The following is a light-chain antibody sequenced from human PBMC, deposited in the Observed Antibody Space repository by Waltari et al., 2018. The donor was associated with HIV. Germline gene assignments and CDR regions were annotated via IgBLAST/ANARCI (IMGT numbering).Light chain of an antibody. CDR3: LQYSDHSWT. CDR1: QSISTW. J-gene: IGKJ1*01. CDR2: KAS. Sequence: DIQMTQSPSTLSASVGDRVTISCRASQSISTWLSWYQQKPGKAPTLLIHKASSLEPGVSSRFSGSGSGTEFVLTISSLRTEDFATYYCLQYSDHSWTFGQGTKV. V-gene: IGKV1-5*03.